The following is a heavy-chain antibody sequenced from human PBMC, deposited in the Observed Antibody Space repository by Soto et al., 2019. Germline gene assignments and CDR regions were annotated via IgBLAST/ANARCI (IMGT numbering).Heavy chain of an antibody. CDR1: GYTLTSYG. Sequence: GASVKVSCKASGYTLTSYGISWVRQAPGQGLEWMGWISAYNGNTNYAQKLQGRVTMTTDTSTSTAYMHLSSLRSGDTAIYYCARDHWDYESSAYQLRFWGEGTLVTGSS. D-gene: IGHD3-22*01. CDR3: ARDHWDYESSAYQLRF. CDR2: ISAYNGNT. J-gene: IGHJ4*02. V-gene: IGHV1-18*04.